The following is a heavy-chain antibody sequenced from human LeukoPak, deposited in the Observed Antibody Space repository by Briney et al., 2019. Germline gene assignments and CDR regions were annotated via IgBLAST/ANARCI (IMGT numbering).Heavy chain of an antibody. CDR2: ISSSSSYI. CDR3: ARDALAAGYRLEWYYFDY. D-gene: IGHD2-2*01. J-gene: IGHJ4*02. CDR1: GFTFSTYT. V-gene: IGHV3-21*01. Sequence: GGSLRLSCAASGFTFSTYTMNWVRQAPGKGLEWVSSISSSSSYIYYADSVKGRFTISRDNAKNSLYLQMNSLRAENTAVYYCARDALAAGYRLEWYYFDYWGQGTLVTVSS.